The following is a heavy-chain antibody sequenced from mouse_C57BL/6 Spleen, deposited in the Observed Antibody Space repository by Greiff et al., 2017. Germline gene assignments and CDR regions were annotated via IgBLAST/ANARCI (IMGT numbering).Heavy chain of an antibody. Sequence: VKLVESGPGLVQPSQSLSITCTVSGFSLTSYGVHWVRQSPGKGLEWLGVMWSGGSTDYNAAFISRLSISKDNSKSQVFFKMNSLQADDTAIYYCARKGGIYDGYSAWFAYWGQGTLVTVSA. CDR2: MWSGGST. V-gene: IGHV2-2*01. J-gene: IGHJ3*01. CDR3: ARKGGIYDGYSAWFAY. D-gene: IGHD2-3*01. CDR1: GFSLTSYG.